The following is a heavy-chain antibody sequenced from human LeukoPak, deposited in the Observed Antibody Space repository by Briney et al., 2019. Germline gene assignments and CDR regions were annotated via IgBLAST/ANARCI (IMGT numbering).Heavy chain of an antibody. CDR3: ARDLFSLVVVTADLVDY. J-gene: IGHJ4*02. D-gene: IGHD2-21*02. CDR1: RFTFSSYS. V-gene: IGHV3-30*03. Sequence: GGSLRLSCAASRFTFSSYSMNWVRQAPGKGLEGVAVISYDGSNKYYADSVKGRFTISRDNSKNTLYLQMNSLRAEDTAVYYCARDLFSLVVVTADLVDYWGQGTLVTVSS. CDR2: ISYDGSNK.